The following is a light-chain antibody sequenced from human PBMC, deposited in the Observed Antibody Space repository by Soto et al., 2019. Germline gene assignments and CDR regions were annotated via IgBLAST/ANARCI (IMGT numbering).Light chain of an antibody. CDR1: TGAVTS. CDR2: DDT. CDR3: QVWDASSDHRYV. Sequence: VVTQEPSLTVSPGGTVTLTCGSSTGAVTSGHYPYWFQQKPGQAPVLLVYDDTDRPSGIPERFSGSNSGNTATLTISRVEAGDEADYYCQVWDASSDHRYVFGIGTKLTVL. J-gene: IGLJ1*01. V-gene: IGLV3-21*02.